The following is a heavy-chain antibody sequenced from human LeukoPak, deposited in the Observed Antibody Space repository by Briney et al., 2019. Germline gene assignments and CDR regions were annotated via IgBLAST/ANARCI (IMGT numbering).Heavy chain of an antibody. Sequence: PGGSLRLSCAASGFTFSSDPMNWVRQAPGKGLEWVSAISGSGGSTYYADSVKGRFTISRDNSKNTLYLQMNSLRAEDTAVYYCAKEGITMIVVPINGFDYWGQGTLVTVSS. V-gene: IGHV3-23*01. CDR3: AKEGITMIVVPINGFDY. D-gene: IGHD3-22*01. CDR1: GFTFSSDP. CDR2: ISGSGGST. J-gene: IGHJ4*02.